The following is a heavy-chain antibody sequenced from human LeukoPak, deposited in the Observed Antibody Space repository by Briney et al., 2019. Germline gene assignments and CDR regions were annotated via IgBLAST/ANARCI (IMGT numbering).Heavy chain of an antibody. CDR1: GHSFNKYA. CDR2: INTKTEKA. CDR3: ARTVTTRLFYFDY. V-gene: IGHV7-4-1*01. J-gene: IGHJ4*02. D-gene: IGHD4-11*01. Sequence: ASVKVSCKASGHSFNKYAMNWVRQVPGKGLEWMGWINTKTEKATYAQAFTGRFVFSLDTSVSTAYLQIDSLQADDTAVYYCARTVTTRLFYFDYWGQGSLVTVSS.